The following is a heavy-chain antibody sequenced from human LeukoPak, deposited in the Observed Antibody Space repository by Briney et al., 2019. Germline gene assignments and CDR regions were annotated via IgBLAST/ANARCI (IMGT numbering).Heavy chain of an antibody. CDR1: GYTFTAQY. CDR2: IDPSDGGT. D-gene: IGHD3-10*01. Sequence: ASVKVSCKASGYTFTAQYMHWVRQAPGQGLEWMGIIDPSDGGTTYAQKFQGRVTMTRDTSTSTVYMELSSLRSEDTAVYYCASLGSGSSPIVDFDYWGQGTLVTVSS. CDR3: ASLGSGSSPIVDFDY. J-gene: IGHJ4*02. V-gene: IGHV1-46*01.